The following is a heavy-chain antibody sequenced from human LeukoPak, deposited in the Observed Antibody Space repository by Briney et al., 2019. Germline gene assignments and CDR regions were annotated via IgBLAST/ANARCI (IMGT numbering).Heavy chain of an antibody. Sequence: GGSLRLSCSASGFTFSSYGMHWVRQAPGKGLEWVAFIRYDGSNKYYADSVKGRFTISRDNSKNTLYLQMNSLRAEDTAVYYCAKDWADIVLMVYATDYYYYMDVWGKGTTVTVSS. V-gene: IGHV3-30*02. D-gene: IGHD2-8*01. CDR2: IRYDGSNK. CDR1: GFTFSSYG. J-gene: IGHJ6*03. CDR3: AKDWADIVLMVYATDYYYYMDV.